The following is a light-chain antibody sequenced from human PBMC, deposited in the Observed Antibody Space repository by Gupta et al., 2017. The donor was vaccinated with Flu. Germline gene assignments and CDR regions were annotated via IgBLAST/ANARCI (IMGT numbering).Light chain of an antibody. V-gene: IGKV1-39*01. Sequence: DIQMTQSPSSLSAAIGDRVTITCRASQSISDYLNWYQQKPATAPNLLIYGASSLQSGVPSRFSGSGSGTDFTLIISRLQPEDSGTYYCQQSYSTPTFGGGTKVEI. CDR3: QQSYSTPT. CDR1: QSISDY. J-gene: IGKJ4*01. CDR2: GAS.